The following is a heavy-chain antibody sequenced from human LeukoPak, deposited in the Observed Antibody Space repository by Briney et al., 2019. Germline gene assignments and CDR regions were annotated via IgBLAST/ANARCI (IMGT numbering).Heavy chain of an antibody. CDR2: SGSDGRT. Sequence: GGPLRLSCAASGFTFSSSAMSWVRQAPGKGLEWVSASGSDGRTYYADSVKGRFTISRDNAKNSLYLQMNSLRAEDTAVYYCAREETPFFDAFDIWGQGTMVTVSS. D-gene: IGHD3-3*01. V-gene: IGHV3-23*01. CDR3: AREETPFFDAFDI. J-gene: IGHJ3*02. CDR1: GFTFSSSA.